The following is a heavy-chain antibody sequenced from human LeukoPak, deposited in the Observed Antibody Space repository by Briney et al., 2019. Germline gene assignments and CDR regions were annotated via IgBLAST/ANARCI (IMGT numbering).Heavy chain of an antibody. CDR1: GGSISSGGYY. J-gene: IGHJ6*02. D-gene: IGHD4-17*01. CDR2: IYYSGST. V-gene: IGHV4-31*03. Sequence: SETLSLTCTVSGGSISSGGYYWSWIRQHPGKGLEWIGYIYYSGSTYYNPSLKSRVTIPVDTSKNQFSLKLSSVTAADTAVYYCAREIVSDYGDYYGMDVWGQGTTVTVSS. CDR3: AREIVSDYGDYYGMDV.